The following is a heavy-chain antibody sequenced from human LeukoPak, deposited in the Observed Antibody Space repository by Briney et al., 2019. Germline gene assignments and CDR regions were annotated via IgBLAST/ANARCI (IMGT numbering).Heavy chain of an antibody. J-gene: IGHJ4*02. D-gene: IGHD3-10*01. CDR1: GFTFSSYS. V-gene: IGHV3-21*03. CDR2: ISSSSSYI. CDR3: TTDLMSYYGSNY. Sequence: GGSLRLSCAASGFTFSSYSMNWVRQAPGKGLEWVSSISSSSSYIYYADSVKGRFTISRDNAKNTLYLQMNSLKTEDTAVYYCTTDLMSYYGSNYWGQGTLVTVSP.